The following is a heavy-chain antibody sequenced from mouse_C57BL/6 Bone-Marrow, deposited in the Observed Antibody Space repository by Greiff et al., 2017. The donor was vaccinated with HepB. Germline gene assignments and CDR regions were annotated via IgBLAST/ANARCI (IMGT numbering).Heavy chain of an antibody. V-gene: IGHV1-82*01. CDR3: AKYEFLAY. CDR1: GYAFSSSW. CDR2: IYPGDGDT. J-gene: IGHJ3*01. D-gene: IGHD2-3*01. Sequence: QVQLQQPGPELVKPGASVKISCKASGYAFSSSWMNWVKQRPGKGLEWIGRIYPGDGDTNYNGKFKGKATLTADKSSSTAYMQLSSLTSEDSAVYFCAKYEFLAYWGQGTLVTVSA.